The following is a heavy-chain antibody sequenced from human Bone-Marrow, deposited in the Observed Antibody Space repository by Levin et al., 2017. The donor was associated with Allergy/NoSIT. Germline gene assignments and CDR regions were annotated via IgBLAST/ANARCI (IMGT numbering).Heavy chain of an antibody. CDR2: ITSSSSYI. CDR3: ARGLEYSGLP. V-gene: IGHV3-21*01. Sequence: ETLSLTCAASGFTFSTYTMNWVRQAPGKGLDWVSSITSSSSYIYYADSVKGRFTISRDNAKNSLFLQMNSLRVEDTAVCYCARGLEYSGLPWGQGTLVTVSS. D-gene: IGHD5-12*01. CDR1: GFTFSTYT. J-gene: IGHJ5*02.